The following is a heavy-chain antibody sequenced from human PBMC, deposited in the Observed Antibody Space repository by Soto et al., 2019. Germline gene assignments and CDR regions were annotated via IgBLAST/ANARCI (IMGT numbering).Heavy chain of an antibody. CDR2: VHYSGSP. Sequence: WTWIRQPPGKGLEWIGYVHYSGSPNYNPSLKSRVTMSVDTSKNQFSLKLSSVTAADTAVYYCERGVGATHFDFWGQGTLVTVYS. V-gene: IGHV4-59*01. CDR3: ERGVGATHFDF. J-gene: IGHJ4*02. D-gene: IGHD1-26*01.